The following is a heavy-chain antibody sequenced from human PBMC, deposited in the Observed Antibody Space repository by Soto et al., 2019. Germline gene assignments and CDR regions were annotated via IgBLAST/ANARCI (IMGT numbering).Heavy chain of an antibody. CDR2: INSDGSST. D-gene: IGHD4-17*01. CDR3: ARDLDYGGNSIDYYYGMDV. J-gene: IGHJ6*02. Sequence: PGGSLRLSCAASGFTFSSDAMSWVRQAPGKGLVWVSRINSDGSSTSYADSVKGRFTISRDNAKNTLYLQMNSLRAEDTAVYYCARDLDYGGNSIDYYYGMDVWGQGTTVTVSS. CDR1: GFTFSSDA. V-gene: IGHV3-74*01.